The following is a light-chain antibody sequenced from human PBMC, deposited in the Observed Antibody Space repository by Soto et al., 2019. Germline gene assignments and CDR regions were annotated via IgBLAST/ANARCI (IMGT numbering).Light chain of an antibody. V-gene: IGLV1-51*01. Sequence: QSVLTQPPSVSAAPRQTVTISCSGSNSNIGNNYVSWYQQVPGTDPKLLIYDNVKRPAGIPDRFSGSKFGTSATLGITGLQTGDEADYCCGKWDSSLRVVVFGGGTKLTVL. J-gene: IGLJ3*02. CDR1: NSNIGNNY. CDR2: DNV. CDR3: GKWDSSLRVVV.